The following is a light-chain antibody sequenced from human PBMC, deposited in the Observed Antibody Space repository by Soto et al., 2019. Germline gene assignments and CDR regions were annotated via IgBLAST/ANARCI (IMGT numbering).Light chain of an antibody. V-gene: IGKV3-11*01. CDR3: QQRSNWPPVT. Sequence: EIVLTQSPATLSLSPGERATLSCRASQSVSSYLAWYQQKPGQAPRLLIYDASNRATGIPARFSGSGSGTDFTLTISSLEPEDFAIYYCQQRSNWPPVTFGGGTEVESK. J-gene: IGKJ4*01. CDR2: DAS. CDR1: QSVSSY.